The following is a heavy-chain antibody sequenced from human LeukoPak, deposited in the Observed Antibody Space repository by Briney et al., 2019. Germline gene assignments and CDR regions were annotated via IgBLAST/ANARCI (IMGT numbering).Heavy chain of an antibody. Sequence: PSETLSLTCTVSGGSISTSNYYWGWIRQPPGKGLEWIGSIYYSGSTYYNPSLESRVTISVDTSKNQFSLKLSSVTAADTAVYYCARVYYGDYFNYYNYYYMDVWGKGTTVTVSS. J-gene: IGHJ6*03. CDR1: GGSISTSNYY. CDR3: ARVYYGDYFNYYNYYYMDV. V-gene: IGHV4-39*07. D-gene: IGHD4-17*01. CDR2: IYYSGST.